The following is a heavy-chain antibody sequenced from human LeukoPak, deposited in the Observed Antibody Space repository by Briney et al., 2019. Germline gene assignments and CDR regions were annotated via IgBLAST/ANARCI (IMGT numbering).Heavy chain of an antibody. CDR1: GFTFSSYS. CDR2: ISYDGSNK. CDR3: ARGVVVVPAAMLIDY. Sequence: GRSLRLSCAASGFTFSSYSMHWVRQAPGKGLEWVAVISYDGSNKYYADSVKGRFTISRDNSKNTLYLQMNSLRAEDTSVYYCARGVVVVPAAMLIDYWGQGTLVTVSS. V-gene: IGHV3-30*04. J-gene: IGHJ4*02. D-gene: IGHD2-2*01.